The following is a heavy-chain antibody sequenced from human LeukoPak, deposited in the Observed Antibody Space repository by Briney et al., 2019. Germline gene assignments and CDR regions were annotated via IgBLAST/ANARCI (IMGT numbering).Heavy chain of an antibody. J-gene: IGHJ4*02. Sequence: PGGSLRLSCAASGFTFSTYAMTWVRQAPGKGLEWVSAIRGSSHITDYADSVKGRFTISRDNSRNTLFLQMNSLRAEDTAIYYCAKDPFLSAADRGIDSWGQGTLVTVSS. CDR2: IRGSSHIT. D-gene: IGHD6-25*01. CDR1: GFTFSTYA. CDR3: AKDPFLSAADRGIDS. V-gene: IGHV3-23*01.